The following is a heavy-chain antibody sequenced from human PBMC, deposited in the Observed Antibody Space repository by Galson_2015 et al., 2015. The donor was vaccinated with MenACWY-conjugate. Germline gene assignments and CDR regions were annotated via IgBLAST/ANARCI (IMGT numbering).Heavy chain of an antibody. Sequence: ETLSLTCTVSGGSISSYYWSWIRQPPGKGLEWIGYIYYSGSTNYSPSLKSRVTISVDMSKNQFSLKLSSVTAADTAVYYCARYYYDSSGYYYTEYFQHWGQGILVTVSS. V-gene: IGHV4-59*01. D-gene: IGHD3-22*01. J-gene: IGHJ1*01. CDR3: ARYYYDSSGYYYTEYFQH. CDR1: GGSISSYY. CDR2: IYYSGST.